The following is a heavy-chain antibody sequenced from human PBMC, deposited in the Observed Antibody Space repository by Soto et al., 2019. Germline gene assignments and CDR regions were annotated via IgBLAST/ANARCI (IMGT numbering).Heavy chain of an antibody. J-gene: IGHJ3*02. CDR2: MYYSGST. CDR1: GGSVSGGSYY. V-gene: IGHV4-61*01. Sequence: PSETLSLTCTVSGGSVSGGSYYWSWIRQPPGKGLEWIGYMYYSGSTNYNPSLKSRVTISLDTSKNQFSLKLSSVTAADTAVYFCARTRDFWSGNDAFDIWGQGTMVTVSS. D-gene: IGHD3-3*01. CDR3: ARTRDFWSGNDAFDI.